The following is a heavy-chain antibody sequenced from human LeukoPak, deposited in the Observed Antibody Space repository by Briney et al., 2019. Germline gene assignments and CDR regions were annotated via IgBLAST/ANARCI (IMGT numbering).Heavy chain of an antibody. D-gene: IGHD3-22*01. V-gene: IGHV4-59*01. Sequence: SETLSLTCTVSGGSISSYYWSWIRQPPGKGLEWIGYIYYSGSTNYNPSLKSRVTISVDTSKNQFSLKLSSVTAADTAVYYCARALYYYDSSGYYYDYWGQGTLVTVSS. CDR3: ARALYYYDSSGYYYDY. CDR2: IYYSGST. J-gene: IGHJ4*02. CDR1: GGSISSYY.